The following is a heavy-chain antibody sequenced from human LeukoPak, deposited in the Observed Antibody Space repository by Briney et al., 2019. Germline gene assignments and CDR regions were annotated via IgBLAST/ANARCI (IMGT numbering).Heavy chain of an antibody. J-gene: IGHJ1*01. Sequence: GGSLRLSCAASGFTFSSSAMSWVRQVPGKGLEWVAHINPDGRDTYYVDSVKGRFTISRDNAQNSMYLQMNSLRVEDTAVYYCTSWGDTTAEYFQRWGRGTLVTVSS. V-gene: IGHV3-7*01. CDR3: TSWGDTTAEYFQR. CDR1: GFTFSSSA. D-gene: IGHD2-21*02. CDR2: INPDGRDT.